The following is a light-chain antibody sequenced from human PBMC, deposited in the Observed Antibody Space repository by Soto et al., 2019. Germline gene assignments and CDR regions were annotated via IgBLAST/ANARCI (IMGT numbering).Light chain of an antibody. Sequence: DIQMTQSPSSVSASVGDRVTITCRASQVINNWLAWYQQKPGKAPNLLIYAASTLQSGGPSRFSGSGSGTDFTLTISSLQPEDFATYYCQQANSFPFTFGPGTKVDIK. V-gene: IGKV1-12*02. J-gene: IGKJ3*01. CDR2: AAS. CDR3: QQANSFPFT. CDR1: QVINNW.